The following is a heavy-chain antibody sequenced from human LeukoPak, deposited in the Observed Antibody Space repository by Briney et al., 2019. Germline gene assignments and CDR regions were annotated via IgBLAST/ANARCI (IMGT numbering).Heavy chain of an antibody. Sequence: SVKVSCKASGGTFSSYAISWVRQAPGQGLEWMGGIIPIFGTANYAQKFQGRVTMTEDTSTDTAYMELSSLRSEDTAVYYCAHINVLLWFGEPQNWFDPWGQGTLVTVSS. V-gene: IGHV1-69*06. CDR3: AHINVLLWFGEPQNWFDP. CDR2: IIPIFGTA. CDR1: GGTFSSYA. J-gene: IGHJ5*02. D-gene: IGHD3-10*01.